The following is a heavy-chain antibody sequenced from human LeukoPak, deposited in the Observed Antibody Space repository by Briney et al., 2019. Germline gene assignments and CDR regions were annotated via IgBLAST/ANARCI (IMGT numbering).Heavy chain of an antibody. CDR1: GFTFSSYW. J-gene: IGHJ4*02. V-gene: IGHV3-7*01. CDR3: ARDEHFGGNYFDY. Sequence: PGGSLRLSCAASGFTFSSYWMSWVRQAPGKGLEWVANIKQDGSEKYYVDSVKGRFTISRDNAKNSLYLQMNSLRAEDAAVYYCARDEHFGGNYFDYWGQGTLVTVSS. D-gene: IGHD3-10*01. CDR2: IKQDGSEK.